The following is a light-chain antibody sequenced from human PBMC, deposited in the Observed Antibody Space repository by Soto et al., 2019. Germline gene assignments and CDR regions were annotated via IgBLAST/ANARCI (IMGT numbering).Light chain of an antibody. CDR2: TNT. J-gene: IGLJ2*01. V-gene: IGLV1-44*01. CDR3: QSYDNSLSGGV. Sequence: QSVLTQPPSASGTPGQSVSISCSGSRSNIGTNPVNWYQQLPGTAPKLLFYTNTQRPSGVPDRFSASKSGTSASLAISGLQSEDEADYYCQSYDNSLSGGVFGGGTKLTVL. CDR1: RSNIGTNP.